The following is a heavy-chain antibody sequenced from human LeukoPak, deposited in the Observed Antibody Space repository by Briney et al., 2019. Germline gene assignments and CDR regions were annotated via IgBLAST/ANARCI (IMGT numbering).Heavy chain of an antibody. D-gene: IGHD1-26*01. J-gene: IGHJ3*02. Sequence: PSETLSLTCTVSGDSISSSSYYWGWPRQPPGTGLEWIGNIYYSGSTYYNPSLTSRVTISVDTSKNQFSLKLSSVTAADTAVYYCARVSRSGSYFGAFEIWGQGTMVTVSS. CDR3: ARVSRSGSYFGAFEI. V-gene: IGHV4-39*07. CDR1: GDSISSSSYY. CDR2: IYYSGST.